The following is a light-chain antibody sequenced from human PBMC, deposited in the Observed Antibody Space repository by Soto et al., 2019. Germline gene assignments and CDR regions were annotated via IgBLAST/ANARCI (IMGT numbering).Light chain of an antibody. V-gene: IGKV1-5*01. CDR1: QSISTR. CDR2: AAS. J-gene: IGKJ2*01. Sequence: DIQMTQSPSTLSASIGDRVTITCRASQSISTRLAWYQQKPGKAPKLLIYAASSLQTGVPSRFSGSGSGTDFTLTISSLQPEDFADYYCQQCYSHSRTFGEGTKVEIK. CDR3: QQCYSHSRT.